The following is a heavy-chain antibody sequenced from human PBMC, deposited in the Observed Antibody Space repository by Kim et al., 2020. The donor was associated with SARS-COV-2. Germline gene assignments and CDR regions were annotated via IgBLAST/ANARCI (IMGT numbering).Heavy chain of an antibody. CDR2: IRNKAKSYTT. V-gene: IGHV3-72*01. Sequence: GGSLRLSCAASGFTFSDHYMDWVRQAPGKGLEWIGHIRNKAKSYTTDYAASVKGRFTISRDDSKNSLYLQMSSLKTEDTALYYCVILFRGSNPLGDYWGLGTLVTLSS. CDR3: VILFRGSNPLGDY. D-gene: IGHD1-26*01. CDR1: GFTFSDHY. J-gene: IGHJ4*02.